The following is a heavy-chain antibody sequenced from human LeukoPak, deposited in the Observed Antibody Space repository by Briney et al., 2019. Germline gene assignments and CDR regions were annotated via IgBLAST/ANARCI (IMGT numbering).Heavy chain of an antibody. CDR1: GGSISSYY. Sequence: SETLSLTCTVSGGSISSYYWRWIWQPPGKGLEWSGYIYYSGSTNYNPSLTSRVTISVDTSKKQFSLKLSSVTAADTAVYYCARGAAVAGLFDYWGQGTLVTVSS. CDR2: IYYSGST. J-gene: IGHJ4*02. CDR3: ARGAAVAGLFDY. V-gene: IGHV4-59*01. D-gene: IGHD6-19*01.